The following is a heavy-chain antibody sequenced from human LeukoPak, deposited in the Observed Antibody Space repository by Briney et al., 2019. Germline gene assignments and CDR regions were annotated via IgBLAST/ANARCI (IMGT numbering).Heavy chain of an antibody. V-gene: IGHV1-2*06. CDR2: INPNSGGT. CDR1: GYTFTGYY. Sequence: ASVKVSCKASGYTFTGYYMHWVRQAPGQGLEWMGRINPNSGGTNYAQKFQGRVTMTRDTSISTAYMELSRLRSDDTAVYYCARASYYYDSSGSAIDAFDIWGRGTMVTVSS. CDR3: ARASYYYDSSGSAIDAFDI. J-gene: IGHJ3*02. D-gene: IGHD3-22*01.